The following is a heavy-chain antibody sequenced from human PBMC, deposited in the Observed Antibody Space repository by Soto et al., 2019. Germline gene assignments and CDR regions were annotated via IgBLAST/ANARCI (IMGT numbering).Heavy chain of an antibody. Sequence: GASVKVSCKASGYTFTGYYMHWVRQAPGQGLEWMGWINPNSGGTNYAQKFQGWVTMTRDTSISTAYMELSRLRSDDTAVYYCARDGAYCSGGSCFVGNNWFDPWGQGTLVTVSS. CDR3: ARDGAYCSGGSCFVGNNWFDP. J-gene: IGHJ5*02. CDR2: INPNSGGT. D-gene: IGHD2-15*01. V-gene: IGHV1-2*04. CDR1: GYTFTGYY.